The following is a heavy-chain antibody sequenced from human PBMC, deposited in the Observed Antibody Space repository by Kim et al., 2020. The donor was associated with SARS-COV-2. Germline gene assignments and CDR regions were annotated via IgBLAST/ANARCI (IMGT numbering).Heavy chain of an antibody. D-gene: IGHD3-10*01. Sequence: GGSLRLSCAASGFTFGNNGMSWVRQTPGKGLEWVSDILAGYTGTYYADSVKGRFTLSRDNSKNTVYLHMSSLRAGDTAVYYCTGHGSVSSWGQGTLVTVSS. CDR3: TGHGSVSS. CDR1: GFTFGNNG. CDR2: ILAGYTGT. J-gene: IGHJ4*02. V-gene: IGHV3-23*01.